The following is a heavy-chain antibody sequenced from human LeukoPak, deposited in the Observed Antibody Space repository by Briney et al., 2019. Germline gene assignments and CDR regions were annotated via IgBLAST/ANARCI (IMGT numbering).Heavy chain of an antibody. J-gene: IGHJ5*02. V-gene: IGHV4-38-2*01. CDR3: ARQSSRDQIYDFWSGYYTRWFDP. Sequence: SETLSLTCAVSGYSISSGYYWGWIRQPPGKGLEWIGSIYHSGSTYYNPSLKSRVTISVDTSNNQFSLKLSSVTAADTAVYYCARQSSRDQIYDFWSGYYTRWFDPWGQGTLVTVSS. CDR2: IYHSGST. D-gene: IGHD3-3*01. CDR1: GYSISSGYY.